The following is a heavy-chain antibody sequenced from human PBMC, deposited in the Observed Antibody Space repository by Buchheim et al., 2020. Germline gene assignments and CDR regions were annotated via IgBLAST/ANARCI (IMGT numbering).Heavy chain of an antibody. Sequence: EVQLLESGGGLVQPGGSLRLSCAASGFTFNNYCMNWVRQAPGKGLEWVSGVSTGGGNTYYADSVKGRFSISRDNSKHMLYQQMNSLRDEDTAVYYCAKQVYVGNFRCWGQGTL. CDR3: AKQVYVGNFRC. CDR1: GFTFNNYC. D-gene: IGHD4-23*01. V-gene: IGHV3-23*01. J-gene: IGHJ4*02. CDR2: VSTGGGNT.